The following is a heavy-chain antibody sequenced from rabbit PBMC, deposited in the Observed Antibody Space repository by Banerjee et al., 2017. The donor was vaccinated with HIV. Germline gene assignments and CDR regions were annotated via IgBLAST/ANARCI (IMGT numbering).Heavy chain of an antibody. CDR1: GFSGSSSYW. D-gene: IGHD4-1*01. J-gene: IGHJ4*01. CDR3: ARDLAGVIGWNFNL. Sequence: QSLEESGGDLVKPGASLTLTCTASGFSGSSSYWICWVRQAPGKGPEWIACIYGGAFRNTYYANWAKGRFTISKASWTTVTLQMTSLTAADTASYFCARDLAGVIGWNFNLWGPGTLVTVS. CDR2: IYGGAFRNT. V-gene: IGHV1S40*01.